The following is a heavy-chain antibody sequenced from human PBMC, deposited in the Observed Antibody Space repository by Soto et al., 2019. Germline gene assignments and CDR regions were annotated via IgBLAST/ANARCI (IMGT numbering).Heavy chain of an antibody. Sequence: EVQLVASGGGLVKPGGSLRLSCAASGFAFSSYSMNWVRQAPGKGLEWVAFITIRSSYIYYADSVRGRFTISRDNAKNSLYLQMDGLRAEDTAVYYCARDDGWLVLDYWGQGTLVTVSS. CDR3: ARDDGWLVLDY. CDR2: ITIRSSYI. CDR1: GFAFSSYS. J-gene: IGHJ4*02. D-gene: IGHD6-19*01. V-gene: IGHV3-21*06.